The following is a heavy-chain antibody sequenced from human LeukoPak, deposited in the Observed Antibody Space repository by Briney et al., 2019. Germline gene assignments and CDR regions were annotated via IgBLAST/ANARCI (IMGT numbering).Heavy chain of an antibody. V-gene: IGHV4-61*02. D-gene: IGHD3-10*01. CDR2: VYNSGST. CDR3: ARQTFGALYFDS. J-gene: IGHJ4*02. CDR1: GGSISRGSYY. Sequence: SETLSLTCTVSGGSISRGSYYWNWIRQPAGKGLEWMGRVYNSGSTNYNPSLKSRVTISTDMSKNQFSLKLSSVTAADTAVYYCARQTFGALYFDSWGQGTLVTVSS.